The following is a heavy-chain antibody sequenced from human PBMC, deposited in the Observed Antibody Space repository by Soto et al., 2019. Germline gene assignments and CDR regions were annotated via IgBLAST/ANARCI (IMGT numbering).Heavy chain of an antibody. V-gene: IGHV1-2*04. CDR1: GYTFTGYY. CDR2: INPNSGGT. CDR3: AREQVLGYCSSTSCYNYYYGMDV. D-gene: IGHD2-2*02. Sequence: GASVKVSCKASGYTFTGYYMHWVRQAPGQGLEWMGWINPNSGGTNYAQKFQGWVTMTRDTSISTAYMELSRLTSDDTAVYYCAREQVLGYCSSTSCYNYYYGMDVWGQGTTVTVSS. J-gene: IGHJ6*02.